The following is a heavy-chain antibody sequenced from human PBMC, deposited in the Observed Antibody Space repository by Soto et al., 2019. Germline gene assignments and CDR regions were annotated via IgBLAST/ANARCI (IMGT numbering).Heavy chain of an antibody. CDR2: INHSGST. CDR1: GGSFIGYY. V-gene: IGHV4-34*01. D-gene: IGHD6-6*01. Sequence: LSLTCAVYGGSFIGYYWSWIRQPPGKGLEWIGEINHSGSTNYNPSLKSRVTISVDTSKNQFSLKLSSVTAADTAVYYCAREYEYSSSSQTRYYYGMDVWGQGTTVTVSS. J-gene: IGHJ6*02. CDR3: AREYEYSSSSQTRYYYGMDV.